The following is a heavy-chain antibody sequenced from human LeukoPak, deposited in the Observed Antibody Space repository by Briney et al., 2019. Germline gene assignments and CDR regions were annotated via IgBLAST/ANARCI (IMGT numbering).Heavy chain of an antibody. D-gene: IGHD3-22*01. CDR1: GYTFTDYY. Sequence: ASVKVSCKASGYTFTDYYIHWVRQAPGQGLEWMGWINPNSGDTDFAQKFQGMVTMTRDTSISTAYMELSRLRSDDTAVFYCARSNTSGYYPPTLRYWGQGTLAAVSS. J-gene: IGHJ4*02. CDR3: ARSNTSGYYPPTLRY. V-gene: IGHV1-2*02. CDR2: INPNSGDT.